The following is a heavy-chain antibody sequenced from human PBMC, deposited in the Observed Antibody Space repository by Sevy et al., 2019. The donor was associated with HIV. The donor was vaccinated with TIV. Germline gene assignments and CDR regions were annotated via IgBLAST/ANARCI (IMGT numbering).Heavy chain of an antibody. D-gene: IGHD3-10*01. V-gene: IGHV1-18*04. CDR2: ISAYNGNT. CDR3: ARDLLWFGELLHYFDY. Sequence: ASVKVSCKASGYTFTSYGISWVRQAPGQGLEWMGWISAYNGNTNYAQKLQGRVTMTTDTSTSTAYMELGSLRSDDTAVYYCARDLLWFGELLHYFDYWGQGTLVTASS. J-gene: IGHJ4*02. CDR1: GYTFTSYG.